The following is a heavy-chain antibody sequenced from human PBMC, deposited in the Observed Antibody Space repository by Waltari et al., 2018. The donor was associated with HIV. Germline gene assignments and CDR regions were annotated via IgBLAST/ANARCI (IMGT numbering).Heavy chain of an antibody. CDR3: ARHGGYSSPLGY. V-gene: IGHV4-59*08. J-gene: IGHJ4*02. CDR2: ISYSGST. CDR1: GGSISSYY. D-gene: IGHD6-13*01. Sequence: QVQLQESGPGLVKPSETLSLTCTVSGGSISSYYWSWIRQPPGKGLEWIGYISYSGSTNYTPSLKSRVTISVDTSKNQFSLKLISVTAADTAVYYCARHGGYSSPLGYWGQGTLVTVSS.